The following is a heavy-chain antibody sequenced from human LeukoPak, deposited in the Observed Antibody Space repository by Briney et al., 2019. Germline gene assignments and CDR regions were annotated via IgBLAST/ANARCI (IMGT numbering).Heavy chain of an antibody. CDR3: ARTPESSGYHLDFDY. CDR1: GYTFASYD. D-gene: IGHD3-22*01. V-gene: IGHV1-8*01. J-gene: IGHJ4*02. Sequence: ASVKVSCQASGYTFASYDIDWVRQATGQGLEWMGWMNPNSGNTGYAQNFQGRVTMTRNTSIGTAYMELSSLRSDDTAVYYCARTPESSGYHLDFDYWGQGTLVIVSS. CDR2: MNPNSGNT.